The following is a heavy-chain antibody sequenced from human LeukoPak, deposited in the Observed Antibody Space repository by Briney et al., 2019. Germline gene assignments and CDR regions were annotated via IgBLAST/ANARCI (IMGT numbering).Heavy chain of an antibody. V-gene: IGHV4-34*01. CDR2: INHSGST. J-gene: IGHJ3*02. CDR3: ARDLRDCSSTSCYMDHDAFDI. Sequence: SETLSLTCAVYGGSFSGYYWSWIRQPPGKGLEWIGEINHSGSTNYNPSLESRVTISVDTSKNQFSLKLSSVTAADTAVYYCARDLRDCSSTSCYMDHDAFDIWGQGTMVTVSS. D-gene: IGHD2-2*02. CDR1: GGSFSGYY.